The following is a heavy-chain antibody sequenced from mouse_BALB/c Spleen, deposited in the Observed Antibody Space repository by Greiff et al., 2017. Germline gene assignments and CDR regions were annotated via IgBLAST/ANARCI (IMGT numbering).Heavy chain of an antibody. J-gene: IGHJ3*01. Sequence: EVKLQESGPGLVKPSQSLSLTCTVTGYSITSDYAWNWIRQFPGNKLEWMGYISYSGSTSYNPSLKSRISITRDTSKNQFFLQLNSVTTEDTATYYCARWDLSWFAYWGQGTLVTVSA. CDR3: ARWDLSWFAY. D-gene: IGHD4-1*01. CDR2: ISYSGST. CDR1: GYSITSDYA. V-gene: IGHV3-2*02.